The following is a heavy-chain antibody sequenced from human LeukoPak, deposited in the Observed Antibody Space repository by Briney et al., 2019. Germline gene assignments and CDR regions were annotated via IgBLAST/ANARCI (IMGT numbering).Heavy chain of an antibody. CDR1: GFTFSSNY. V-gene: IGHV3-66*01. J-gene: IGHJ4*02. Sequence: PGGSLRLSCAASGFTFSSNYMSWVRQAPGKGLEWVSVIYSGGSTYYADSVKGRFTISRDNSKNTLYLQMNSLRADDTAVYYCAKSSAYYYGSGSYPDYWGQGTLVTLSS. CDR3: AKSSAYYYGSGSYPDY. D-gene: IGHD3-10*01. CDR2: IYSGGST.